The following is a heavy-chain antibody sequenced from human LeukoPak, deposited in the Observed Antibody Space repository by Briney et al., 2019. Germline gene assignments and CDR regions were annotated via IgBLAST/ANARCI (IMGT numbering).Heavy chain of an antibody. V-gene: IGHV4-59*01. CDR3: ARQEQQLIYNWFDP. Sequence: SETLSLTCTVSGGSISSYYWSWIRQPPGKGLEWIGYIYYSGSTSYNPSLKSRVTISVDTSKNQFSLRLTSVTAADTAVYYCARQEQQLIYNWFDPWGQGTLVTVSS. J-gene: IGHJ5*02. CDR2: IYYSGST. D-gene: IGHD6-13*01. CDR1: GGSISSYY.